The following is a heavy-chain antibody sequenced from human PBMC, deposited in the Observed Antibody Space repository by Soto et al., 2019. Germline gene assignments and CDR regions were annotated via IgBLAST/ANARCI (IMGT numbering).Heavy chain of an antibody. CDR3: AREPTG. J-gene: IGHJ4*02. CDR2: IYYSGST. V-gene: IGHV4-31*02. Sequence: WTWIRQHPGNGLEWIGYIYYSGSTYYNPSLKSRVTISVDTSKNQFSPKLSSVTAADTAVYYFAREPTGWGQGTLVTVSS.